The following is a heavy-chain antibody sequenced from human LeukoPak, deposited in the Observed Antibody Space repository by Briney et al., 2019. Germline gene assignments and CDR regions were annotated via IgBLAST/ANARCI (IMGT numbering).Heavy chain of an antibody. D-gene: IGHD3-16*01. Sequence: ASVKVSCKASGYTFTSYAMNWVRQAPGQGLEWMGWINTNTGNPTYAQGFTGRFVFSLDTSVSTAYLQISSLKTEDTAVCYCVSMGSDGFDIWGQGTMIIVSS. J-gene: IGHJ3*02. V-gene: IGHV7-4-1*02. CDR2: INTNTGNP. CDR1: GYTFTSYA. CDR3: VSMGSDGFDI.